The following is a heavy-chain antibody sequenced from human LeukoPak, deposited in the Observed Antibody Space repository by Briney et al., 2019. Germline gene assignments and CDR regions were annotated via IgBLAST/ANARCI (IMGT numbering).Heavy chain of an antibody. V-gene: IGHV3-7*01. CDR3: ARPSVLGPNTGY. CDR2: IEQDGSEK. Sequence: GGSLRLSCAASGFTFSNYWMSWVRQTPGKGLEWVATIEQDGSEKYYVDSVKGRFTISRDNAKKSLFLQMNSLRADDTAVYYCARPSVLGPNTGYWGQGTLVTVSS. D-gene: IGHD4/OR15-4a*01. J-gene: IGHJ4*02. CDR1: GFTFSNYW.